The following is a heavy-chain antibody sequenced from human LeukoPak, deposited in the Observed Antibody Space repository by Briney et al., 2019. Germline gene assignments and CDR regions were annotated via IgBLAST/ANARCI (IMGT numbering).Heavy chain of an antibody. J-gene: IGHJ4*02. CDR1: SDSISSSNYY. V-gene: IGHV4-39*01. CDR3: VRQAILPATMRFFDF. D-gene: IGHD2-2*01. CDR2: IYYSDTT. Sequence: ASETLSLTCTVSSDSISSSNYYWGWIRQSPGKGLEWIGSIYYSDTTYYNPSLKSRVTVSEDTSNNQFSLKLSSVTAADTAVYYCVRQAILPATMRFFDFWGQGTQVTVSP.